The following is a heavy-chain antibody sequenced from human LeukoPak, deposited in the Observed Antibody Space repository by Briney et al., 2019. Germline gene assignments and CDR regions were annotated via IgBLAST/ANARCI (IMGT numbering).Heavy chain of an antibody. CDR3: ATGNRHDYGDYFDY. D-gene: IGHD4-17*01. CDR1: GFTVSSNY. CDR2: IYSGGST. J-gene: IGHJ4*02. Sequence: GGSLRLPCAASGFTVSSNYMSWVRQAPGKGLEWVSVIYSGGSTYYADSVKGRFTISRDNSKNTLYLQMNSLRAEDTAVYYCATGNRHDYGDYFDYWGQGTLVTVSS. V-gene: IGHV3-53*01.